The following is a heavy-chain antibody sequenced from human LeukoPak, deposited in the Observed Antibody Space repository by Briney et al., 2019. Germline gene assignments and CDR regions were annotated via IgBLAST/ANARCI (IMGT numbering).Heavy chain of an antibody. J-gene: IGHJ4*02. CDR2: IYTSGST. D-gene: IGHD6-19*01. CDR3: ARWVFSSGWYSFDY. V-gene: IGHV4-4*07. Sequence: KPSETLSLTCTVSGGSISSYYWSWIRQPAGKGLEWIGRIYTSGSTNYSPSLKSRVTMSVDTSKNQFSLKLSSVTAADTAVDYCARWVFSSGWYSFDYWGQGTLVTVSS. CDR1: GGSISSYY.